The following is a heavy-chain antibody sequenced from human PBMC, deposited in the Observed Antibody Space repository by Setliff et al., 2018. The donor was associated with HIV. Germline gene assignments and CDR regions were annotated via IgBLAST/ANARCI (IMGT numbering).Heavy chain of an antibody. Sequence: ASVKVSCKVSGYTLTELSMHWVRQAPGKGLEWMGSFDPEDGETTYAQKFQGRVTMTEDTSTDTAYMELSSLRSEDTAVYYCATDRPTYYDYVWGSPNGRKAFDIWGQGT. CDR1: GYTLTELS. D-gene: IGHD3-16*01. J-gene: IGHJ3*02. CDR3: ATDRPTYYDYVWGSPNGRKAFDI. V-gene: IGHV1-24*01. CDR2: FDPEDGET.